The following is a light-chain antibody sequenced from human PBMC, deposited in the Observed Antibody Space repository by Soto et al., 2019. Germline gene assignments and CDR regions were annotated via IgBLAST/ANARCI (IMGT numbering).Light chain of an antibody. V-gene: IGKV3-11*01. Sequence: EIVLTQSPATLSLSPWERATLSCRASQSISSFLAWYQQKPGQAPKLLIYGASNRATGIPARFSGSRAGTDFTLTISSLEPEDFAVYYCQQHFNGPITFGQGTRLEIK. J-gene: IGKJ5*01. CDR1: QSISSF. CDR3: QQHFNGPIT. CDR2: GAS.